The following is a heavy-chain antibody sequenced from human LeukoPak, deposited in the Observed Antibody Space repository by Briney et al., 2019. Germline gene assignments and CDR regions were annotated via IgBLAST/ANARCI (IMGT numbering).Heavy chain of an antibody. V-gene: IGHV3-7*01. Sequence: GGSPRLSCVASGFAFSSYWMSWVRQAPGKGLEWVANIKQDGGEKYYVDSVKGRFTISRDNAKNSLFLQMNSLRVEDTAVYYCARLGGSYYTYWGQGTLVTVSS. J-gene: IGHJ4*02. D-gene: IGHD1-26*01. CDR3: ARLGGSYYTY. CDR1: GFAFSSYW. CDR2: IKQDGGEK.